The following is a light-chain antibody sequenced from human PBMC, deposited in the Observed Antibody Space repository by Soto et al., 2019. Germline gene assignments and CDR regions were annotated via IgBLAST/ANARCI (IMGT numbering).Light chain of an antibody. CDR3: SSYTTSSSLHVI. J-gene: IGLJ2*01. V-gene: IGLV2-14*03. Sequence: QSALTQPASVSGSPGQSITISCTETSSDFGGYNSVSWYQQYPGKAPKLIIYDVSNRPSGVSDRFSASRSGNTASLTIAGLQAEDEVDYYRSSYTTSSSLHVIFGGGTKLTVL. CDR1: SSDFGGYNS. CDR2: DVS.